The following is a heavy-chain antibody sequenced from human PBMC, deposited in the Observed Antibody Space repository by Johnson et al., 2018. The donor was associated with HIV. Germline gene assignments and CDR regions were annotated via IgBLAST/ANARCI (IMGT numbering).Heavy chain of an antibody. V-gene: IGHV3-11*04. CDR1: GITFSDYY. D-gene: IGHD3-16*01. J-gene: IGHJ3*02. CDR3: AKPPSMGADAVDS. CDR2: ISSSGNTI. Sequence: QVLLVESGGGVVQPGGSLRLSCAASGITFSDYYMRWIRQAPGKGLEWVSYISSSGNTIYYADSVKGRVTISRDNAKKSLYLQMNSLRAEDTAVYYCAKPPSMGADAVDSWGQGTMVTVSS.